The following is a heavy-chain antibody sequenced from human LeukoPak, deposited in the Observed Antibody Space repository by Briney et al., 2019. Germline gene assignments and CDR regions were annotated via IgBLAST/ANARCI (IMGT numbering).Heavy chain of an antibody. Sequence: GRSLRLSCAASGFTFSSYGMHWVLQAPGKGLEWVAVISYDGSNKYYADSVKGRFTISRDNSKNTLYLQMNSLRAEDTAVYYCAKDGEVYYYDSSGSLDYWGQGTLVTVSS. CDR1: GFTFSSYG. D-gene: IGHD3-22*01. J-gene: IGHJ4*02. V-gene: IGHV3-30*18. CDR3: AKDGEVYYYDSSGSLDY. CDR2: ISYDGSNK.